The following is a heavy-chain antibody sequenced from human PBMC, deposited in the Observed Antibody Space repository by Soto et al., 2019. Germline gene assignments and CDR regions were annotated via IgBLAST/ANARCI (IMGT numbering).Heavy chain of an antibody. CDR2: ISAYNGNT. CDR3: ARAPRIAADGSYFYYGMDV. D-gene: IGHD6-13*01. V-gene: IGHV1-18*04. J-gene: IGHJ6*02. CDR1: GYTFTSYG. Sequence: ASVKVSCKASGYTFTSYGISWARQAPGQGLEWMGWISAYNGNTNYAQKLQGRVTMTTDTSTSTAYMELRSLRSDDTAVYYCARAPRIAADGSYFYYGMDVWGLVTPATVSS.